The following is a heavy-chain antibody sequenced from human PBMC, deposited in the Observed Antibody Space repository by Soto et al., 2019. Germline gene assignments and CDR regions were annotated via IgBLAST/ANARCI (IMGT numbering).Heavy chain of an antibody. CDR1: GFSPSTSGLG. CDR3: AHSWSRTSWAPSSCDP. CDR2: IYWCEDK. V-gene: IGHV2-5*01. Sequence: QITLKESRPTLVKPTQSLALTCTFSGFSPSTSGLGVGWIRQPPGKALERLALIYWCEDKSDSPSLRSRLAITKDSSRNQVVLTMTNMDPVDTATSFCAHSWSRTSWAPSSCDPWGQGILVTVSS. D-gene: IGHD6-6*01. J-gene: IGHJ5*02.